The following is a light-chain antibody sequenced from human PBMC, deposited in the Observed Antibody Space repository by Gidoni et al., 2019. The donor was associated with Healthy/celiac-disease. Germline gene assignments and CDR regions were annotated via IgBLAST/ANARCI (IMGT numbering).Light chain of an antibody. V-gene: IGKV3-11*01. CDR1: QSVSSY. J-gene: IGKJ2*01. CDR3: QQRSNWPPWYT. Sequence: EIVLTQSPATLALSPGERATLSCRASQSVSSYLAWYQQKPGQAPRLLIYDASNRATGLPARFSGSVSGTDFTLTTSSLEPEDFAFYYCQQRSNWPPWYTFGQGTKLEIK. CDR2: DAS.